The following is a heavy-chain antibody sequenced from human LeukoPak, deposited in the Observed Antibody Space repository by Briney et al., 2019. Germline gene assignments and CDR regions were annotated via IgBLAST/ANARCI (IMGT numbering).Heavy chain of an antibody. J-gene: IGHJ4*02. CDR1: GGSIRSYY. CDR2: IHYSGST. V-gene: IGHV4-59*08. CDR3: ARQTEAYRRGSFFDY. Sequence: SETLSLTCSVSGGSIRSYYWSWIRQPPGKGLEWIGYIHYSGSTTYNPSLKSRVTMSVDTSKNLVSLKLSSVTAADTAVYFCARQTEAYRRGSFFDYWGQGTLVTVSS. D-gene: IGHD1-26*01.